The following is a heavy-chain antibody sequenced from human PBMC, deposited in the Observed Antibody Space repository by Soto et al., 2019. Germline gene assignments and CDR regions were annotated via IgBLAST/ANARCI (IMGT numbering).Heavy chain of an antibody. CDR2: IDPSDAAS. Sequence: VQLEQSGAEVKKAGESLRISCKGSGYSFAGYWINWVRQTPGKGLEWMGRIDPSDAASNYSPSVRGHVTISGDRSISTVDLQWNSLQASDTAIYDCARQRSTSETGHWVYSFDSWGQGTLVTVSS. D-gene: IGHD3-9*01. CDR3: ARQRSTSETGHWVYSFDS. J-gene: IGHJ4*02. CDR1: GYSFAGYW. V-gene: IGHV5-10-1*03.